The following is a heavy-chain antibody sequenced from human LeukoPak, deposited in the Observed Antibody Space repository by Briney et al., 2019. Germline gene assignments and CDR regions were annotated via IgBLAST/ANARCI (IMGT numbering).Heavy chain of an antibody. Sequence: ASLKVSCKASGYTFTDYSMHWVRQAPGQGLEWMGWINPNSGGANYAQRFQGRVTMTRDTSITTAYMELSRLTSDDTAVYYCASLAHFDGSTYYPDFWGQGTLVTVSS. V-gene: IGHV1-2*02. CDR1: GYTFTDYS. D-gene: IGHD3-22*01. CDR3: ASLAHFDGSTYYPDF. J-gene: IGHJ4*02. CDR2: INPNSGGA.